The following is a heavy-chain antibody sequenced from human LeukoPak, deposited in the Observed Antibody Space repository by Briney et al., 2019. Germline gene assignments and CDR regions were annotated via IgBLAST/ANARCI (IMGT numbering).Heavy chain of an antibody. CDR1: GDSISSYY. CDR2: IYYSGST. V-gene: IGHV4-59*01. CDR3: ASGAAAETDY. J-gene: IGHJ4*02. Sequence: SETLSLTCTVSGDSISSYYWSWIRQPPGKGLEWIGYIYYSGSTNYNPSLKSRVTISVDTSKNQFSLKLSSVTAADTAVYYCASGAAAETDYWGQGTLVTVSS. D-gene: IGHD6-13*01.